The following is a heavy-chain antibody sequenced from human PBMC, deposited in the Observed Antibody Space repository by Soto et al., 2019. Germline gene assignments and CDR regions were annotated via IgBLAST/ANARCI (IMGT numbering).Heavy chain of an antibody. J-gene: IGHJ2*01. V-gene: IGHV4-59*08. CDR3: ARFNWYFDL. Sequence: QVQLQESGPGLVKPSETLSLTCTGSGDSISSYYWSWIRQPPGKGLEWIGYIYYSGSTNYNPSLKSRVTISVDTSKNQFSLKLSSVTAADTAVYYCARFNWYFDLWGRGTLVTVSS. CDR2: IYYSGST. CDR1: GDSISSYY.